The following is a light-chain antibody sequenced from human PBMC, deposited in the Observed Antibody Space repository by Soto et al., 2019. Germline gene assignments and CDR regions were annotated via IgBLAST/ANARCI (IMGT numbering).Light chain of an antibody. CDR2: ETS. J-gene: IGKJ2*01. CDR3: LQHNTSPYP. Sequence: DVQMTQSPSAMSASVGDRVTIACRASQDISRFVAWFQHKPGRAPERLIYETSNLQPGVPSRFSGSGSGTEFTLVISGQQPEDFATYSFLQHNTSPYPSGGGTKLET. CDR1: QDISRF. V-gene: IGKV1-17*03.